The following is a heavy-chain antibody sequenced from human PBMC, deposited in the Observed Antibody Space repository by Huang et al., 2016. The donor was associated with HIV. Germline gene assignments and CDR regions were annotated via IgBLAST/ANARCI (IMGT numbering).Heavy chain of an antibody. CDR2: ISTTNGNT. D-gene: IGHD1-26*01. Sequence: QVQLVQSGSEVKKPGASLKVSCKASGYTFSSYGITWVRQAPGQGLEWMGGISTTNGNTNDARKFQGRVTMTADTSRSTVYMELRSLTSDDTAVYYCARDPLDSGGGTKGRVFDVWGQGTMVTVSS. CDR1: GYTFSSYG. CDR3: ARDPLDSGGGTKGRVFDV. J-gene: IGHJ3*01. V-gene: IGHV1-18*01.